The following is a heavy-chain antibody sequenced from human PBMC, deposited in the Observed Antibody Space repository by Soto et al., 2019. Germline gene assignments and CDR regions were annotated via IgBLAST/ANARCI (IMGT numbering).Heavy chain of an antibody. CDR3: ARGYCSGGSCYSFDY. J-gene: IGHJ4*02. Sequence: QVQLQESGPGLVKPSQTLSLTCTVSGGSISSGGYYWSWIRQHPGKGLEWIGYIYYSGSTYYNPSLKSRVTISVDTSKNQFSRKLSSVTAADTAVYYCARGYCSGGSCYSFDYWGQGTLVTVSS. CDR1: GGSISSGGYY. D-gene: IGHD2-15*01. CDR2: IYYSGST. V-gene: IGHV4-31*03.